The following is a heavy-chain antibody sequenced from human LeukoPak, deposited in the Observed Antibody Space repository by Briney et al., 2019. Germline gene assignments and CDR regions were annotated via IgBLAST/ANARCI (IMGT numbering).Heavy chain of an antibody. CDR1: GYTFSIYW. Sequence: PGESLKISCKVSGYTFSIYWIGWVRQMPGKGLEWMGIIYPGDSDTRYSPSFQGQVTISVDKSTSTAFLQWSSLKASDTAMYYCVRHGYSGYGIDYWGQGTLVTVSS. CDR3: VRHGYSGYGIDY. V-gene: IGHV5-51*01. J-gene: IGHJ4*02. D-gene: IGHD5-12*01. CDR2: IYPGDSDT.